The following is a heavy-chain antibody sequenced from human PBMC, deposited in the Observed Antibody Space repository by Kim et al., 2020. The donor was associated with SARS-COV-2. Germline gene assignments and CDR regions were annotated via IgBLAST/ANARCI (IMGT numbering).Heavy chain of an antibody. D-gene: IGHD7-27*01. Sequence: GGSLRLSCTVSGFTLSSSCMHWVRQAPGKGLAWVSRMNGEGSSTTYADPVKGRFTISSDNAKNTLFLHMDSLRVDDTALYYCARGPWGVALLWGLGTLDT. J-gene: IGHJ4*02. CDR1: GFTLSSSC. CDR2: MNGEGSST. CDR3: ARGPWGVALL. V-gene: IGHV3-74*01.